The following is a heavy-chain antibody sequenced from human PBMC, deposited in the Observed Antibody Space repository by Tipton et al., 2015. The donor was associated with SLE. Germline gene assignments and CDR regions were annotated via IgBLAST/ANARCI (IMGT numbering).Heavy chain of an antibody. Sequence: TLSLTCTVSGGSISSYYWSWIRQPAGKGLEWIGRIYTSGSTNYNPSLKSRVNISVDTSKNQFSLRLSSVTAGDTAVYYCARRGQGYGGNSPFGNWGQGTLVTVSS. CDR3: ARRGQGYGGNSPFGN. CDR2: IYTSGST. CDR1: GGSISSYY. V-gene: IGHV4-4*07. D-gene: IGHD4/OR15-4a*01. J-gene: IGHJ4*02.